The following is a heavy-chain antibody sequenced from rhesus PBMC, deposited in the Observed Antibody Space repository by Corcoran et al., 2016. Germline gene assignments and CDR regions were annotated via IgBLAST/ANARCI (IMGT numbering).Heavy chain of an antibody. V-gene: IGHV4-73*01. D-gene: IGHD4-29*01. J-gene: IGHJ4*01. CDR1: GGSISGYYY. Sequence: VQLQQWGEGLVKPSETLSLTCAVYGGSISGYYYWSWIRQPPGKGLEWIGGIYSNRESTNNNPSRKRRVTMSKDTSKNQVSLKLSAVTATDTAVYYCARDSPTTVFDYWGQGVLVTVSS. CDR2: IYSNREST. CDR3: ARDSPTTVFDY.